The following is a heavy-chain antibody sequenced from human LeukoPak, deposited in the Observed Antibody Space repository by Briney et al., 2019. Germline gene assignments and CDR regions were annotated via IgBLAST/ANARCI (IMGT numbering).Heavy chain of an antibody. CDR2: ISGDGSNK. Sequence: PGRSLRLSCAASGFTFSNFAMHWVRQAPGKGLEWVAVISGDGSNKYYADSVKGRFTISRDNSKNTLYLQMNGLRAEDTAIYYCAREYDIAVYYFDYWGQGDLVTVSS. CDR1: GFTFSNFA. J-gene: IGHJ4*02. V-gene: IGHV3-30-3*01. CDR3: AREYDIAVYYFDY. D-gene: IGHD2-15*01.